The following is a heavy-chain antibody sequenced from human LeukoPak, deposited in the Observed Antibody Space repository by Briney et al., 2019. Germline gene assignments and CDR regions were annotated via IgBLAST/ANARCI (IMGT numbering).Heavy chain of an antibody. CDR2: INWNGGST. V-gene: IGHV3-20*04. CDR3: ARDGLRRPPTPYCGGDCPLDY. D-gene: IGHD2-21*02. CDR1: GFTFDDYG. Sequence: GGSLRLSCAASGFTFDDYGMSWVRQAPGKGLEWVSGINWNGGSTGYADSVKGRFTISRDNAKNSLYLQMNSLRVEDTAMYYCARDGLRRPPTPYCGGDCPLDYWGQGTLVSVSS. J-gene: IGHJ4*02.